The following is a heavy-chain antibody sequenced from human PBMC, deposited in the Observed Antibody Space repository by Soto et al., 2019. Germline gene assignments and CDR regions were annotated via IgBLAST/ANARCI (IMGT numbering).Heavy chain of an antibody. CDR2: ISYDGSNK. CDR1: GFTFSSYG. J-gene: IGHJ6*01. Sequence: QVQLVESGGGVVQPGRSLRLSCAASGFTFSSYGMHWVRQAPGKGLEWVAVISYDGSNKYYADSVKGRFTISRDNSKNTLYLQLDSLRAEDSAVYYCGRTPTVFGVVTGYDGMDVW. D-gene: IGHD3-3*01. CDR3: GRTPTVFGVVTGYDGMDV. V-gene: IGHV3-30*03.